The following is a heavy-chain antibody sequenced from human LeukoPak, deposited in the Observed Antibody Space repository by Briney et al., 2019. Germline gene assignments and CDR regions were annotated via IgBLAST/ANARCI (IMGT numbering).Heavy chain of an antibody. J-gene: IGHJ4*02. CDR2: IYPGDPDT. D-gene: IGHD6-6*01. CDR3: ARLEYSSSSGELYYFDY. CDR1: GYSFTSYW. Sequence: GESLKISCKGSGYSFTSYWIGWVRQMPGKGLEWMGIIYPGDPDTRYSPSFQGQVTISADKSISTAYLQWSSLKASDTAMYYCARLEYSSSSGELYYFDYWGQGTLVTVSS. V-gene: IGHV5-51*01.